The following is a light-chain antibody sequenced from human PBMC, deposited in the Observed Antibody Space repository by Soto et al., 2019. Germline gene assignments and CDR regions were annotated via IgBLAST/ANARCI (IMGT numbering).Light chain of an antibody. J-gene: IGKJ2*01. CDR1: QSVRSSY. Sequence: EIVLTQSPGTLSLSPGERATLSCRASQSVRSSYLAWYQQKPGQAPRPLIYGASSRATGIPDRFSGSGSGTDFTLTISRLEPEDFAVYYCQQYGSSPYTFGQGTKLVIK. CDR3: QQYGSSPYT. V-gene: IGKV3-20*01. CDR2: GAS.